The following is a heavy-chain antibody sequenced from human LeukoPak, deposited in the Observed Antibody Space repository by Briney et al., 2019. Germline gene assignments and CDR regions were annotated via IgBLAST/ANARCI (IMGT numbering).Heavy chain of an antibody. CDR3: ASRATAMVMAPDAFDI. D-gene: IGHD5-18*01. J-gene: IGHJ3*02. CDR2: INHSGST. CDR1: GGSFSGYY. Sequence: SETLSLTCAVYGGSFSGYYWSWIRQPPGKGLEWIGEINHSGSTNYNPSLKSRVTISVDTSKNQFSLKVSSVTAAGTAVYYCASRATAMVMAPDAFDIWGQGTMVTVSS. V-gene: IGHV4-34*01.